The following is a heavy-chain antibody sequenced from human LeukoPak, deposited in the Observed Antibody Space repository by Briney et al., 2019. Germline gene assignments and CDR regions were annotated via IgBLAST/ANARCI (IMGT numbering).Heavy chain of an antibody. CDR2: IIPIFGTA. CDR3: ARDRGGDYLLLFDY. J-gene: IGHJ4*02. V-gene: IGHV1-69*13. Sequence: SVKVSCKASGGTFSSYAISWVRQAPGQGLEWMGGIIPIFGTANYAQKSQGRVTITADESTSTAYMELSSLRSEDTAVYYCARDRGGDYLLLFDYWGQGTLVTVSS. D-gene: IGHD2-15*01. CDR1: GGTFSSYA.